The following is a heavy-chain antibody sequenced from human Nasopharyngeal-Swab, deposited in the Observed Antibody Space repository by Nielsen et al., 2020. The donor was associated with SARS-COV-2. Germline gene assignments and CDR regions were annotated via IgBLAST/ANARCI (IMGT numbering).Heavy chain of an antibody. CDR1: GYTYNTYG. J-gene: IGHJ4*02. Sequence: GSVKDTCKASGYTYNTYGITWVRQAPGQGLEWMGWISAYNGNTDYAQKFQDRFTMTTDTSTSTAYMELKSLRSDDTAVYYCARLVRGSTINYFDFWGQRTLVTVSS. D-gene: IGHD3-10*01. CDR3: ARLVRGSTINYFDF. V-gene: IGHV1-18*04. CDR2: ISAYNGNT.